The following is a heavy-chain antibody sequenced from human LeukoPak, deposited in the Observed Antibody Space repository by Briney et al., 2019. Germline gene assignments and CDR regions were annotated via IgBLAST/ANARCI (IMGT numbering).Heavy chain of an antibody. V-gene: IGHV3-30*02. CDR1: GFSLTTYA. J-gene: IGHJ4*02. CDR3: TKAQEASGNAY. Sequence: GGSLRLSCAASGFSLTTYAMGWVRQAPGKGLEWVAYIRYDGSTKYYAESVKGRFTISRDNSKNTVYLQMNNLRVEDTAVFYCTKAQEASGNAYWGQGTLVTVSS. D-gene: IGHD4-23*01. CDR2: IRYDGSTK.